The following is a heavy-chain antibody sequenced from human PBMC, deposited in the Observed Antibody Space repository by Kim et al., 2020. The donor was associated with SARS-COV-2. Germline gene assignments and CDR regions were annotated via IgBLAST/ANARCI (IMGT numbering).Heavy chain of an antibody. CDR3: AGVKQLLVRGYYLDY. Sequence: SETLSLTCTVSGGSVSSGSYYWSWIRQPPGKGLEWIWYIYYSGSTNYNPSLKSRVTISVDTSQNQFSLKLTSVTAADTAVYYCAGVKQLLVRGYYLDYWGQGTLVTVSS. D-gene: IGHD6-19*01. V-gene: IGHV4-61*01. CDR1: GGSVSSGSYY. CDR2: IYYSGST. J-gene: IGHJ4*02.